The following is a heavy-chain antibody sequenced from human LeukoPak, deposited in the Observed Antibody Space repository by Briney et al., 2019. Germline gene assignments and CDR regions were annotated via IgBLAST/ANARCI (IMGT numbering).Heavy chain of an antibody. Sequence: SETLSLTCAVYGGSFSGYYWSWIRHPPGKGLEWIGEINHSGSTNYNPSLKSRVTISVDTSKNQFSLKLSSVTAADTAVYYCARGRYYYGSGSYALGWFDPWGQGTLVTVSS. D-gene: IGHD3-10*01. CDR1: GGSFSGYY. CDR2: INHSGST. J-gene: IGHJ5*02. V-gene: IGHV4-34*01. CDR3: ARGRYYYGSGSYALGWFDP.